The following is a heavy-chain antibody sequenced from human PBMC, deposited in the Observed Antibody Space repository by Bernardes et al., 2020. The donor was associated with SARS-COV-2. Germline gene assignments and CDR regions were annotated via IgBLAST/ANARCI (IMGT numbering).Heavy chain of an antibody. D-gene: IGHD3-22*01. J-gene: IGHJ4*02. Sequence: SEPLSLTCTVSGGSISSYYWSWIRQPPGKGLEWIGYIYYSGSTNYNPSLKSRVTISVDTSKNQFSLKLSSVTAADTAVYYCARGGLDSSGFSVGYWGQGTLVTVSA. CDR1: GGSISSYY. CDR3: ARGGLDSSGFSVGY. V-gene: IGHV4-59*01. CDR2: IYYSGST.